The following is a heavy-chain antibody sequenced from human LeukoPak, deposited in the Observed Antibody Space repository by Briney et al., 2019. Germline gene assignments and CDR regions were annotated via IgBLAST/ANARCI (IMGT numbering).Heavy chain of an antibody. J-gene: IGHJ4*02. Sequence: SETLSLTCTVSGGSISSSSYYWGWIRQPPGKGLEWIGSIYYSGSTHYNPSLKSRVTISVDTSRNQFSLKLSSVTAADTAVYYCSSYYRDYWGQGTLVTVSS. CDR2: IYYSGST. CDR1: GGSISSSSYY. CDR3: SSYYRDY. V-gene: IGHV4-39*01. D-gene: IGHD3-22*01.